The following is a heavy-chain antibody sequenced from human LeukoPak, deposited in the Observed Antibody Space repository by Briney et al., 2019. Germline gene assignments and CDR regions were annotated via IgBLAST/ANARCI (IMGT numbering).Heavy chain of an antibody. J-gene: IGHJ4*02. CDR1: GGTFSSYA. V-gene: IGHV1-69*13. D-gene: IGHD3-22*01. Sequence: SVKASCKASGGTFSSYAISWVRQAPGQGLEWMGGIIPIFGTANYAQKFQGRVTITADESTSTAYMELSSLRSEDTAVYYCARGHDRAEGYFCDYWGQGTLVTVSS. CDR3: ARGHDRAEGYFCDY. CDR2: IIPIFGTA.